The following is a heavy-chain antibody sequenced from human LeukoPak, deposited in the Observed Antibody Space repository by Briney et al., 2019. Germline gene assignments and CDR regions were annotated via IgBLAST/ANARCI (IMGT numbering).Heavy chain of an antibody. CDR2: ISAYNGNT. J-gene: IGHJ4*02. V-gene: IGHV1-18*01. Sequence: SVKISCKASGYTFTSYGISWVRQAPGQGLEWMGWISAYNGNTNYAQKLQGRVTMTTDTSTSTAYMELRSLRSDDTAVYYCARTDTAFAEHGEYFDYWGQGTLVTVSS. CDR3: ARTDTAFAEHGEYFDY. D-gene: IGHD5-18*01. CDR1: GYTFTSYG.